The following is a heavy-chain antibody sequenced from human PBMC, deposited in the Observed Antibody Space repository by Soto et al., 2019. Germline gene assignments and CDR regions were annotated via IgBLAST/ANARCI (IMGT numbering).Heavy chain of an antibody. CDR2: INTGNGNT. J-gene: IGHJ4*02. Sequence: ASLKVSCKASGYTFTSYAMHWVRQAPGQRLEWMGWINTGNGNTIYSQKFQGRVTITRDTSASTAYMELSSLRSEDTAVYYCARDPGGGSGWPFDYWGQGTLVTVSS. CDR3: ARDPGGGSGWPFDY. V-gene: IGHV1-3*04. CDR1: GYTFTSYA. D-gene: IGHD6-19*01.